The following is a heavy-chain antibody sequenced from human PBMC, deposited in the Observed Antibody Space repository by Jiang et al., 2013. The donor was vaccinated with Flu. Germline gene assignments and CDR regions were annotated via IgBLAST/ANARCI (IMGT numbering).Heavy chain of an antibody. CDR2: T. D-gene: IGHD2-15*01. J-gene: IGHJ5*02. Sequence: TYYADSVKGRFTISRDNSKNTLYLQMNSLRAEDTAVYYCARTKDTWGQGTLVTVSS. V-gene: IGHV3-66*01. CDR3: ARTKDT.